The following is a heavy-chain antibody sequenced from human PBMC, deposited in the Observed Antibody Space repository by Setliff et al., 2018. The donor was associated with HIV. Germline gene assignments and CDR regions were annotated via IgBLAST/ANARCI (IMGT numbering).Heavy chain of an antibody. V-gene: IGHV1-69*13. D-gene: IGHD3-22*01. J-gene: IGHJ3*02. CDR2: IIPIFGTA. Sequence: GASVKVSCKASGGTFSSYAISWVRQAPGQGLEWMGGIIPIFGTANYAQKFQGRVTITADESTSTAYMELSSLRSEDTAVYYCARGLYYYDSSGYYEDAFDIWGQGTMVTVSS. CDR3: ARGLYYYDSSGYYEDAFDI. CDR1: GGTFSSYA.